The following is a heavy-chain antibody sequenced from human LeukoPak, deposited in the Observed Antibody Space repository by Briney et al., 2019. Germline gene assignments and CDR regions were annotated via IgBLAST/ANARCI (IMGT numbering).Heavy chain of an antibody. CDR2: IRYDGSNK. J-gene: IGHJ4*02. V-gene: IGHV3-30*02. D-gene: IGHD6-19*01. Sequence: GGSLRLSCVVSGFTFSSYGMHWVRQAPGKGLEWVAFIRYDGSNKYYADSVKGRFTISRDNSKNTLYLQMNSLRAEDTAVYYCAKDRDSGYSSGWYGGETDYWGQGTLVTVSS. CDR3: AKDRDSGYSSGWYGGETDY. CDR1: GFTFSSYG.